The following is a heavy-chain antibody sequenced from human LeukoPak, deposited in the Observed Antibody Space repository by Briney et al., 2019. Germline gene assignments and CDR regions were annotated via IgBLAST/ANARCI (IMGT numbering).Heavy chain of an antibody. CDR1: GYSITNNYY. D-gene: IGHD3-10*01. Sequence: PSETLSLTCTVSGYSITNNYYWDWIRQPPGKGLEWIASIYHSGRTYYNPALKSRVTISVDTSKNQFSLKVTSVAAADTAVYYCASIWFGAPTSWGQGTLVTVSS. J-gene: IGHJ5*02. V-gene: IGHV4-38-2*02. CDR2: IYHSGRT. CDR3: ASIWFGAPTS.